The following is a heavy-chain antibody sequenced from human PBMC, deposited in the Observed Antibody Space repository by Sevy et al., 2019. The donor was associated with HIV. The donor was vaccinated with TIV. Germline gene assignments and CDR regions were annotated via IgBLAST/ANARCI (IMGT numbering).Heavy chain of an antibody. CDR1: GYTFTAYY. Sequence: ASVKVSCKASGYTFTAYYIHWLRQAPGQGLEWMGRIHPKSGATNYAQKFQGRVTMTRDTSISTSLMELTSLRSDDTAVYYCAREDSDDTSAYYYFYYGMDVWGQGTTVTVSS. CDR2: IHPKSGAT. V-gene: IGHV1-2*06. CDR3: AREDSDDTSAYYYFYYGMDV. J-gene: IGHJ6*02. D-gene: IGHD3-22*01.